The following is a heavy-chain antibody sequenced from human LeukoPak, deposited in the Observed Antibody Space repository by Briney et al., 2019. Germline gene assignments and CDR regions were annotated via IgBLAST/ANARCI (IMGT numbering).Heavy chain of an antibody. CDR1: GFTVSTYY. CDR3: ARESSSGRLRGYFDY. J-gene: IGHJ4*02. D-gene: IGHD3-22*01. V-gene: IGHV3-53*01. CDR2: IYSGGST. Sequence: GGSLRLSCAASGFTVSTYYMTWVRQAPGKGLECVSVIYSGGSTYYADSVKGRFTISRDNAKNSLYLQMNSLRAEDTAVYYCARESSSGRLRGYFDYWGQGTLVTVSS.